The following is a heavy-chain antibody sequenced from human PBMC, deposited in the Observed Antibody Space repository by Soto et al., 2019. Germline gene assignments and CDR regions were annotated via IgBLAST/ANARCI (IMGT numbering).Heavy chain of an antibody. Sequence: ASVKVSCKAFGYTFTSYGLSWVRQAPGQGLEWMGWISAYNGNTNYAQKLQGRVTMTTDTSTSTAYMELRSLRSEDTAVYYCARKDTAMVNDAFDIWGQGTMVTVSS. D-gene: IGHD5-18*01. CDR2: ISAYNGNT. J-gene: IGHJ3*02. CDR3: ARKDTAMVNDAFDI. CDR1: GYTFTSYG. V-gene: IGHV1-18*01.